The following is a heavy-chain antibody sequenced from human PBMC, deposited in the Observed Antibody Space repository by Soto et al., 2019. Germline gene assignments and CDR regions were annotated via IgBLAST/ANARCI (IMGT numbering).Heavy chain of an antibody. D-gene: IGHD6-19*01. J-gene: IGHJ4*02. V-gene: IGHV1-8*02. CDR2: MNSFSGGS. Sequence: QVQLVQSGAEVKRPGASVKVSCTTSGYKFADYNMNWVRQATGRGLEWLGYMNSFSGGSDSAPKFQDRLTLTKNTSISTAYLELTNLRDDDTAVYYCARGSAFQRTGNSDFWGQGTPVTVSS. CDR3: ARGSAFQRTGNSDF. CDR1: GYKFADYN.